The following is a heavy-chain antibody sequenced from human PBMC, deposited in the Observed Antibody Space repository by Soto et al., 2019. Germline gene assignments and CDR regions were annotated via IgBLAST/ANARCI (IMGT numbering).Heavy chain of an antibody. D-gene: IGHD3-3*01. J-gene: IGHJ6*02. V-gene: IGHV1-2*02. CDR1: GYTFTGYY. CDR2: INPNSGGT. CDR3: ARVEWYYDFWSGYPLDGTDV. Sequence: ASVKVSCKASGYTFTGYYMHWVRQAPGQGLEWMGWINPNSGGTNYAQKFQGRVTMTRDTSISTAYMELSRLRSDDTAVYYCARVEWYYDFWSGYPLDGTDVWGQGTTVTVSS.